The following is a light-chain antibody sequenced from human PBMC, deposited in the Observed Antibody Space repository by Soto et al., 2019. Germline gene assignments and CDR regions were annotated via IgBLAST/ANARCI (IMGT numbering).Light chain of an antibody. Sequence: QSVLTQPASVSGSPGQSITISCTGTSSDVGSYNLVSWYQQHPGKAPKFMIYEGSKRPSGVPNRFSGSKSGNTASLTISGLQAEDEAIYYCCSYAGNSTYVFGTGTKVTVL. J-gene: IGLJ1*01. CDR1: SSDVGSYNL. CDR2: EGS. V-gene: IGLV2-23*01. CDR3: CSYAGNSTYV.